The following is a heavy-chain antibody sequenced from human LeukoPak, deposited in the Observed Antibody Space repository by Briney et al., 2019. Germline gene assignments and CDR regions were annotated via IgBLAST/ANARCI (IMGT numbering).Heavy chain of an antibody. V-gene: IGHV3-30*19. D-gene: IGHD6-19*01. Sequence: PGGSLRLSCAASGFTFSNYGMHWVRQAPGKGLEWVAVISYDGSNKYYADSVKGRFTISRDNSKNTLYLQMNSLRAEDTAVYYCAKARFPRIAVAGFDYWGQGTLVTVSS. CDR1: GFTFSNYG. CDR2: ISYDGSNK. CDR3: AKARFPRIAVAGFDY. J-gene: IGHJ4*02.